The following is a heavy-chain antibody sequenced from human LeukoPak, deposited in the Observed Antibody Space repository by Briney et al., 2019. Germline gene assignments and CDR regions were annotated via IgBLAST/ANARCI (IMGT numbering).Heavy chain of an antibody. CDR3: AKDRLAAAATLTN. Sequence: GRSLRLSCAASGFTFSSYGMHWVRQAPGKGLEWVAVISYDGSNKYYADSVKGRFTISRDNSKNTLYLQMNSLRAEDTAVYYCAKDRLAAAATLTNWGQGTLVTVSS. J-gene: IGHJ4*02. V-gene: IGHV3-30*18. CDR2: ISYDGSNK. D-gene: IGHD6-13*01. CDR1: GFTFSSYG.